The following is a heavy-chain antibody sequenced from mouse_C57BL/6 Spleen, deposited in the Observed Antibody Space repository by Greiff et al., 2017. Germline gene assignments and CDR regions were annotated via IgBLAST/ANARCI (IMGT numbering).Heavy chain of an antibody. Sequence: EVKLMESGGGLVQPGGSLKLSCAASGFTFSDYYMYWVRQTPEKRLEWVAYISNGGGSTYYPDTVKGRFTISRDNAKNTLYLQMSRLKSEDTAMYYCARDYDPYYAMYYWGQGTSVTVSS. D-gene: IGHD2-4*01. CDR1: GFTFSDYY. CDR3: ARDYDPYYAMYY. V-gene: IGHV5-12*01. J-gene: IGHJ4*01. CDR2: ISNGGGST.